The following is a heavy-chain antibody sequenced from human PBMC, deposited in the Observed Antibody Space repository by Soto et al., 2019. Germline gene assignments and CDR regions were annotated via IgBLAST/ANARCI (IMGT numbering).Heavy chain of an antibody. J-gene: IGHJ6*02. D-gene: IGHD3-10*01. CDR2: ISYDGSDK. V-gene: IGHV3-30-3*01. Sequence: QVQLVESGGGVVQPGRSLRLSCAASGFTFSTHAMHWVRQAPGKGLEWVGVISYDGSDKYYAVSVKGRFTISRDNSKNTLYLQMNSLRVEDTAAYYCARPRNIVIWFGELPDFWGQGTTVIVS. CDR3: ARPRNIVIWFGELPDF. CDR1: GFTFSTHA.